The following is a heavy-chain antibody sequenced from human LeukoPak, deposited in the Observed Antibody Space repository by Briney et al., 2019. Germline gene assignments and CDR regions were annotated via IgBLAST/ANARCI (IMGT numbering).Heavy chain of an antibody. Sequence: GGSLRLSCAGSGLTLSSDWVHWVRQVPGKGLVWVARISRESDGSGTNYADSVKGCFSISRDSATNTVHLQMNSLRAEDTAVYYCAKDTVASSFDHWGQGTLVTVSS. CDR3: AKDTVASSFDH. CDR1: GLTLSSDW. V-gene: IGHV3-74*01. D-gene: IGHD5-12*01. CDR2: ISRESDGSGT. J-gene: IGHJ4*02.